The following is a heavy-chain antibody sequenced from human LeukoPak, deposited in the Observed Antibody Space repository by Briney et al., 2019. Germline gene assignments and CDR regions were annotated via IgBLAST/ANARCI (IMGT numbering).Heavy chain of an antibody. J-gene: IGHJ4*02. CDR3: ARSNREFASGSGDY. CDR2: INQDGSEK. D-gene: IGHD3-10*01. Sequence: PGGSLRLSCAASGFPFSSHWMSWARQAPGKGLEWVANINQDGSEKYYVDSVKGRFSISRDNAKNSLYLQMNSLRAEDTAVYYCARSNREFASGSGDYWGQGTLVIVSS. CDR1: GFPFSSHW. V-gene: IGHV3-7*05.